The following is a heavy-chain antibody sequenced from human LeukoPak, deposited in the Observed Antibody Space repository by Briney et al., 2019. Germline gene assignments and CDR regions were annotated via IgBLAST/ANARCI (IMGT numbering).Heavy chain of an antibody. V-gene: IGHV4-30-4*01. Sequence: SETLSLTCTVSGGSISSGDYYWRWIRQPPGKGLEWIGYIYYSGSTYYNPSLKSRVTISVDTSKNQFSLKLSSVTAADTAVYYCARSVLRFLEWFRGFDYWGQGTLVTVSS. CDR1: GGSISSGDYY. CDR2: IYYSGST. D-gene: IGHD3-3*01. J-gene: IGHJ4*02. CDR3: ARSVLRFLEWFRGFDY.